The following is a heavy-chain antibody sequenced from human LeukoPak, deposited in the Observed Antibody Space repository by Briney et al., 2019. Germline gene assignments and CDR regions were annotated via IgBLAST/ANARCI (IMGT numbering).Heavy chain of an antibody. J-gene: IGHJ4*02. D-gene: IGHD6-13*01. V-gene: IGHV4-39*01. CDR1: GGSISSSSYY. CDR3: ARHTGSSPL. Sequence: PSETLSLTCTVSGGSISSSSYYWGWIRQPPGKGLEWFGSIYYSGSTYYNPSLKSRVTISVDTSKNQFSLKQSSVTAADTAVYYCARHTGSSPLWGQGTLVTVSS. CDR2: IYYSGST.